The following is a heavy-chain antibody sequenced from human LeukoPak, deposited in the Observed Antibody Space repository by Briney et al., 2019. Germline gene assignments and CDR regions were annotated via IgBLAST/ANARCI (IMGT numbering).Heavy chain of an antibody. D-gene: IGHD5-18*01. V-gene: IGHV3-21*01. CDR3: AREGYSYGPIDY. J-gene: IGHJ4*02. Sequence: PSETLSLTCTVSGGSISSSSYYWGWIRQPPGKGLEWVSSISSSSSYIYYADSVKGRFTISRDNAKTSLYLQMNSLRAEDTAVYYCAREGYSYGPIDYWGQGTLVTVSS. CDR1: GGSISSSS. CDR2: ISSSSSYI.